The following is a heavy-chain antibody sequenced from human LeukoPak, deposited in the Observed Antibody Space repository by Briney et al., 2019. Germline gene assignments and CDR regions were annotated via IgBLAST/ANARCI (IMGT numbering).Heavy chain of an antibody. Sequence: SGPTLVNPTQTLTLTCTFSGFSLSTSGVGVGWIRQPPGKALEWLALIYWNDDKRYSPSLKSRLTITKDTSKNQVVLTMTNMDPVDTATYYCARVITMVRGVIQRDFDYWGQGTLVTVSS. CDR2: IYWNDDK. J-gene: IGHJ4*02. D-gene: IGHD3-10*01. CDR1: GFSLSTSGVG. V-gene: IGHV2-5*01. CDR3: ARVITMVRGVIQRDFDY.